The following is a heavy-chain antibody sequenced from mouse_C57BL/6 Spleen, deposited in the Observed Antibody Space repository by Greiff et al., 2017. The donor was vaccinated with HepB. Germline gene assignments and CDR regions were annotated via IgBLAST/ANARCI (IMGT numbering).Heavy chain of an antibody. J-gene: IGHJ2*01. CDR1: GYTFTSYW. CDR2: IHPNSGST. V-gene: IGHV1-64*01. CDR3: ARQPDYYGSSFDY. Sequence: QVQLQQPGAELVKPGASVKLSCKASGYTFTSYWMHWVKQRPGQGLEWIGMIHPNSGSTNYNEKFKSKATLTVDKSSSTAYMQLSSLTSEDSAVYYCARQPDYYGSSFDYWGQGTTLTVSS. D-gene: IGHD1-1*01.